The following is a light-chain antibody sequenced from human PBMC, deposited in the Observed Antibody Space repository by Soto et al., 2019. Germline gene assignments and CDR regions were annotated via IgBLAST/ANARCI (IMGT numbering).Light chain of an antibody. CDR1: QSISTY. Sequence: DIQMTQSPSSLSASVGDTVTIACRASQSISTYLNWYQQKPGKAPRLLIYGASDLQTGVPSRFSGSGSGTDFTLTISCLQPEDFATYYCQQFSSAPPYTFGQGTKLAMK. CDR3: QQFSSAPPYT. CDR2: GAS. V-gene: IGKV1-39*01. J-gene: IGKJ2*01.